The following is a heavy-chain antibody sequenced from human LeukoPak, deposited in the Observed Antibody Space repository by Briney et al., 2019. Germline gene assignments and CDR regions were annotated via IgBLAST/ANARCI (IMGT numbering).Heavy chain of an antibody. CDR1: GYTFTSYD. CDR2: MNPNSGNT. Sequence: ASVKVSCKASGYTFTSYDISWVRQATGQGLEWMGWMNPNSGNTGYAQKFQGRVTMTRNTSISTAYMELSSLRSEDTAVYYCARGDTYAPAAYNWFDPWGQGTLVTVSS. CDR3: ARGDTYAPAAYNWFDP. J-gene: IGHJ5*02. V-gene: IGHV1-8*01. D-gene: IGHD2-2*01.